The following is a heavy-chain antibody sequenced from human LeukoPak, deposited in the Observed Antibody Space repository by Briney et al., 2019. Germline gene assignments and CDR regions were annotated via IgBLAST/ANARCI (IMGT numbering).Heavy chain of an antibody. CDR2: IWYDGSNK. CDR1: GFTFSNYG. J-gene: IGHJ4*02. D-gene: IGHD6-19*01. Sequence: GGSLRLSCAASGFTFSNYGMHWVRQAPGKGLEWVAVIWYDGSNKYYADSVKGRFTISRDSSKNTLYLLMNSLRAEDTAVYYCARGSLGTIAVAGTLDYWGQGILVTVSS. CDR3: ARGSLGTIAVAGTLDY. V-gene: IGHV3-33*01.